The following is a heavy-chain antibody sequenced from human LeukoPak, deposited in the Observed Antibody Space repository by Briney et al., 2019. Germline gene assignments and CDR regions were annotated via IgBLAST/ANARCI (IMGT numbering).Heavy chain of an antibody. V-gene: IGHV4-34*01. CDR1: GGSFSGYY. CDR3: ASPWGYGSGI. Sequence: PSETLSLTCAVYGGSFSGYYWSWIRQPPGKGLEWIGEINHSGSTNYNPSLKSRVTISVDTSKNQFSLKLSSVTAADTAAYYCASPWGYGSGIWGQGTLVTVSS. J-gene: IGHJ4*02. CDR2: INHSGST. D-gene: IGHD3-10*01.